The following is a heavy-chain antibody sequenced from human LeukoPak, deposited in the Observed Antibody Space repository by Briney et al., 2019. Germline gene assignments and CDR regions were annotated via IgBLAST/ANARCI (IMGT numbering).Heavy chain of an antibody. J-gene: IGHJ3*02. V-gene: IGHV4-39*07. CDR1: GGSIASGYFY. Sequence: SETLSLTCTVSGGSIASGYFYWGWVRQTPGKGLEWIGTMYYTGTTYYTPSLKSRVTISVDTSKNQFSLKLSSVTAADTAVYYCARGGNYYDSSGYYLVSFDIWGQGTMVTVSS. D-gene: IGHD3-22*01. CDR2: MYYTGTT. CDR3: ARGGNYYDSSGYYLVSFDI.